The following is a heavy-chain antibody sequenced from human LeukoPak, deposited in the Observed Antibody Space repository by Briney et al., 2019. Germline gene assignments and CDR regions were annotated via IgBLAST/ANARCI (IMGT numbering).Heavy chain of an antibody. D-gene: IGHD3-22*01. Sequence: GESLKISGKGSGYSFTSYWIGWVRQMPGKGLEWMGIIYPGDSDTRYSPSFQGQVTISADKSISTAYLQWSSLKASDTAMYYCARLDAYDSSYVWFDPWGQGTLVTVSS. CDR1: GYSFTSYW. CDR3: ARLDAYDSSYVWFDP. J-gene: IGHJ5*02. V-gene: IGHV5-51*01. CDR2: IYPGDSDT.